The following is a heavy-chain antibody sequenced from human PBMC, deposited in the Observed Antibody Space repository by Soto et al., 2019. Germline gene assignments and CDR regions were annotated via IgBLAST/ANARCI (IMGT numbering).Heavy chain of an antibody. V-gene: IGHV2-5*01. CDR1: GFSLNTPGVG. CDR2: IYWNGGE. J-gene: IGHJ4*02. Sequence: SGPTLVNPTQTLTLTCTFSGFSLNTPGVGVGWIRQPPGKALEWLALIYWNGGERYSPSLKSRLTITKDTSKDQVVLTMTNMDPVDTATYFCAHTQPVLADYWGQGPRVTVSS. CDR3: AHTQPVLADY.